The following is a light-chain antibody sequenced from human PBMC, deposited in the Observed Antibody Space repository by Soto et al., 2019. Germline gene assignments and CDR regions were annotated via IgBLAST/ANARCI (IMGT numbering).Light chain of an antibody. CDR1: SSNIGSGYD. CDR3: QSYDTSLSGLV. Sequence: QTVVTQPPSVSGAPGQRVTISCTGSSSNIGSGYDVHWYQHLPRIAPRLLIYSNTNRSSGVPDRFSGSNSGTSASLAITGLQAEDEATYYCQSYDTSLSGLVFGGGTKLTVL. CDR2: SNT. V-gene: IGLV1-40*01. J-gene: IGLJ2*01.